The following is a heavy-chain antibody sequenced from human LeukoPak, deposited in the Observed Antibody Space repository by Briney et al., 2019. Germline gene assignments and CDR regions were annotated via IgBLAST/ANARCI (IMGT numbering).Heavy chain of an antibody. V-gene: IGHV4-61*02. CDR1: GVSISSGSYY. Sequence: TSQTLSLTCTVSGVSISSGSYYGSWIRQPAGKGLEWIGRIYTSGSTNNNPSTNSSVTISVEASKNQFSPKMKSVPTPSTAVYSCAACSVRDNDYWGGYYYMDLWGNGTTVTVS. J-gene: IGHJ6*03. D-gene: IGHD3-3*01. CDR3: AACSVRDNDYWGGYYYMDL. CDR2: IYTSGST.